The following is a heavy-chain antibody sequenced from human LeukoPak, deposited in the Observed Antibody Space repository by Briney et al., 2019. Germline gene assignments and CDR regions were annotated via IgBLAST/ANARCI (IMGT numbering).Heavy chain of an antibody. J-gene: IGHJ6*03. CDR1: GFTFSSYS. V-gene: IGHV3-48*01. CDR2: INSSSSTI. Sequence: PGGSLRLSCAASGFTFSSYSMNWVRQAPGKGLEWVSYINSSSSTIYYADSVKGRFTISRDNAKNSLYLQMNSLRAEDTAVYYCAREPAAMPLLSYYYYYMDVWGKGTTVTVSS. CDR3: AREPAAMPLLSYYYYYMDV. D-gene: IGHD2-2*01.